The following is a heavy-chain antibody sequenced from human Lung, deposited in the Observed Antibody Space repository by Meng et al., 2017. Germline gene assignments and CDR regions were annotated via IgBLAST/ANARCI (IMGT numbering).Heavy chain of an antibody. Sequence: ASVKVSCKASGYTFTSYDINWVRQATGQGLEWMGWMNPNSGNTGYAQKFQDRVTMTRNTSISTAYMELSSLRSEDTAVYYCASSPSHSSGYYYDWGQGTLVTVSS. CDR2: MNPNSGNT. V-gene: IGHV1-8*01. J-gene: IGHJ4*02. CDR3: ASSPSHSSGYYYD. D-gene: IGHD3-22*01. CDR1: GYTFTSYD.